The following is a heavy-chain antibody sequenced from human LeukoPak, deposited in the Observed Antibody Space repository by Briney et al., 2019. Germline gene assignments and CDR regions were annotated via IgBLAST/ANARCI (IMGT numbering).Heavy chain of an antibody. CDR3: AKSNGYGLVDI. Sequence: SETLSLTCTVSGGSISSYYWSWIRQPPGKGLEWIGYMYYSGSTYYSPSLKSRVTISLDTSRNQFSLKLNSVTAADTAVYYCAKSNGYGLVDIWGQGTMVTVSS. D-gene: IGHD3-10*01. J-gene: IGHJ3*02. CDR1: GGSISSYY. V-gene: IGHV4-59*12. CDR2: MYYSGST.